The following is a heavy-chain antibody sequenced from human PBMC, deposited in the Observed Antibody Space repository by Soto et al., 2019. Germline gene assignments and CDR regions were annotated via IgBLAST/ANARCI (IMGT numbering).Heavy chain of an antibody. D-gene: IGHD6-13*01. CDR2: IDHSGST. Sequence: ETLSLTCAVSGASLSNPNWWAWVRQAPGKGLEWIGEIDHSGSTNYNPSLNSRVTISLDRSKNQSSLKLSSVTAADTAVYYCARPGQLGTWYYFDYWGQRTLVTVSS. V-gene: IGHV4-4*02. CDR3: ARPGQLGTWYYFDY. CDR1: GASLSNPNW. J-gene: IGHJ4*02.